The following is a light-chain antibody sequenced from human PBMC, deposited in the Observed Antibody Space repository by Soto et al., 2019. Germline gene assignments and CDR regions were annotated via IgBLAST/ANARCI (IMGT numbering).Light chain of an antibody. CDR1: QSVSGT. V-gene: IGKV3-15*01. J-gene: IGKJ1*01. CDR2: GTP. Sequence: EIVMTPSPATLSVSPGERVTLSCRASQSVSGTLAWYQQKPGQPPRLLIYGTPTRATGIPARFSGSGSGTEFTLTIRSLQSEDFAVYYCQQYNKWPPWTFGQGTKVDIK. CDR3: QQYNKWPPWT.